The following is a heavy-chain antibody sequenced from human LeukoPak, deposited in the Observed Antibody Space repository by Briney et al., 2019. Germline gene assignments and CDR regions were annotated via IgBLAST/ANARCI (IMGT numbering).Heavy chain of an antibody. J-gene: IGHJ4*02. Sequence: GGSLRLSCAASGFTFRNYVIHWVRQAPGKGLEWVAVTSSDLNVKLYADSVKGRSTISRDNSRSTLYLQMNSLRPEDTAIYYCAREGYYGSGSPPSLYFDYWGQGTLVTVSS. CDR2: TSSDLNVK. D-gene: IGHD3-10*01. V-gene: IGHV3-30-3*01. CDR1: GFTFRNYV. CDR3: AREGYYGSGSPPSLYFDY.